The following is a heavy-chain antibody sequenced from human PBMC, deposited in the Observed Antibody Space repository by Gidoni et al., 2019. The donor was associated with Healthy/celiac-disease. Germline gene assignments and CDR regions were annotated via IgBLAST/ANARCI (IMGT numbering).Heavy chain of an antibody. V-gene: IGHV1-2*02. Sequence: QVQLVQSGAEVKQPGASVKVSCKASGYTFTGYYMHWVRQAPGQGLEWMGWINPNSGGTNYAQKFQGRVTMTRDTSISTAYMELSRLRSDDTAVYYCARDNPRRYDFWTPAPDWGQGTLVTVSS. CDR1: GYTFTGYY. J-gene: IGHJ4*02. CDR3: ARDNPRRYDFWTPAPD. D-gene: IGHD3-3*01. CDR2: INPNSGGT.